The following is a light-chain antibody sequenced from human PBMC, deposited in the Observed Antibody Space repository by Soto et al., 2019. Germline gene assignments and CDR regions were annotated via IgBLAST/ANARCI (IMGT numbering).Light chain of an antibody. J-gene: IGKJ4*01. CDR3: QQYYSTPLT. CDR2: EAS. Sequence: EIAMTQSPAPLSVSPGESATLSCRASQSISGNLAWYQQKPGLSPRLLIYEASTRATGVPARFSGSGSGTDCTLTISSLQAEDVAVYYCQQYYSTPLTFGGGTKVDI. V-gene: IGKV3-15*01. CDR1: QSISGN.